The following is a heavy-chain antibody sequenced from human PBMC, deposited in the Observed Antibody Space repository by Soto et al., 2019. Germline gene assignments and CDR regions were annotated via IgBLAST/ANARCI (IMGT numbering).Heavy chain of an antibody. CDR2: IYYSGST. Sequence: PSETLALTCTVSGGSISSYYWSWIRQPPGKGLEWIGYIYYSGSTNYNPSLKSRVTISVDTSKNQFSLKLSSVTAADTAVYYCARFSGIYYYGMDVWGQGTTVTVSS. D-gene: IGHD3-10*01. CDR3: ARFSGIYYYGMDV. V-gene: IGHV4-59*12. CDR1: GGSISSYY. J-gene: IGHJ6*02.